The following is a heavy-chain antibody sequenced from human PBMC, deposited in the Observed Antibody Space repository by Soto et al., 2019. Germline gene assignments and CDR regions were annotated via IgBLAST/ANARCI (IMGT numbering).Heavy chain of an antibody. CDR3: VKGAGGQPPDN. V-gene: IGHV3-23*01. CDR2: ISSGGDTT. D-gene: IGHD3-16*01. Sequence: EVQLLESGGGLVQPGGSLRLSCAASGLTFTDYAMSWVRQAPGRGLEWVSGISSGGDTTYYADSVKGRFTISRDNSRNMVYLQMNSLRAGDTALYHCVKGAGGQPPDNCGQGTLVTVSS. J-gene: IGHJ4*02. CDR1: GLTFTDYA.